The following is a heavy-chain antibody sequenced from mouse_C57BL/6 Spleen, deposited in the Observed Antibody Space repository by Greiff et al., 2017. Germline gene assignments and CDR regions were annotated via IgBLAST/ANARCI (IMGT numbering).Heavy chain of an antibody. CDR2: IHPNSGST. V-gene: IGHV1-64*01. J-gene: IGHJ4*01. Sequence: QVQLKQPGAELVKPGASVKLSCKASGYTFTSYWMHWVKQRPGQGLEWIGMIHPNSGSTNYNEKFKSKATLTVDKSSSTAYMQLSSLTSEDSAVYYCARRGLLLDRAMDYWGQGTSVTVSS. CDR1: GYTFTSYW. CDR3: ARRGLLLDRAMDY. D-gene: IGHD3-1*01.